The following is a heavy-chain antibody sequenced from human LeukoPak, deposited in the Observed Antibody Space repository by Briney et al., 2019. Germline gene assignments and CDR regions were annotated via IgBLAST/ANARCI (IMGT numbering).Heavy chain of an antibody. CDR3: ARGRTRLYSSSFGY. CDR2: IYHSGST. CDR1: GYSISSGYY. Sequence: PSETLSLTCTVSGYSISSGYYWGWIRQPPGKGLEWIRSIYHSGSTYYNPSLKSRVTISVDTSKNQFSLELSSVTAADTAVYYCARGRTRLYSSSFGYWGQGALVTVSS. J-gene: IGHJ4*02. V-gene: IGHV4-38-2*02. D-gene: IGHD6-13*01.